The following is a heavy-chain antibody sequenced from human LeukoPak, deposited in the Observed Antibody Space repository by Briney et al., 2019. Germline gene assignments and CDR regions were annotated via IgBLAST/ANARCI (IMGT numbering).Heavy chain of an antibody. CDR2: TYYRSKWYN. V-gene: IGHV6-1*01. CDR1: GDSDSSNSAA. J-gene: IGHJ3*02. D-gene: IGHD2-2*01. CDR3: ARVGIYCSSTSCRVGAYDI. Sequence: SQTLSLTCAISGDSDSSNSAARNWIRQSPPRGLEWLGRTYYRSKWYNDYAVSVKSRITINPDTSKNQFSLQLNSVTPEDTAVYYCARVGIYCSSTSCRVGAYDIWGQGTMVTVSS.